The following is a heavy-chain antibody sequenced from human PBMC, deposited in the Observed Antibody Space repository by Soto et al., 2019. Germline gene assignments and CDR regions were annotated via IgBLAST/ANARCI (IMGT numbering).Heavy chain of an antibody. CDR1: GDSIDDTVFF. CDR2: ISSSGKT. J-gene: IGHJ5*02. D-gene: IGHD4-17*01. CDR3: ARHLSGDYPNSNWFDP. V-gene: IGHV4-31*02. Sequence: PAETLSLTCTVSGDSIDDTVFFWNWIRQHQEKGLEWIGYISSSGKTYYNPSLKSRVTMSLDTSRNQFSLNLTSVTAADTAVYFCARHLSGDYPNSNWFDPWGQGTLVTVSS.